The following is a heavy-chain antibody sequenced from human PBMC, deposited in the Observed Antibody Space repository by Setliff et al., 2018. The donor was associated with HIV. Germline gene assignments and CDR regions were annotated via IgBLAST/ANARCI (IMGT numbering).Heavy chain of an antibody. CDR2: ISTYTGNT. J-gene: IGHJ4*02. V-gene: IGHV1-18*01. D-gene: IGHD6-19*01. CDR1: GYAFSSYR. Sequence: ASVQVSCKAFGYAFSSYRITWVRQAPGQGLAWMGWISTYTGNTNYAQKFQGRVTMTTDTSTSTAYMELRNLTSDDTAVYYCARQIHSSGWYVYWGQGTPVTVSS. CDR3: ARQIHSSGWYVY.